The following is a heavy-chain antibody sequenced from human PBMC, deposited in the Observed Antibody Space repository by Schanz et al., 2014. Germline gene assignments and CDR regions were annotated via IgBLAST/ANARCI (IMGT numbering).Heavy chain of an antibody. J-gene: IGHJ4*02. CDR2: IYSSGST. CDR3: ARDGDFDY. CDR1: GFTVSNSY. Sequence: DVQLVDSGGGLVQPGGSLRLSCAASGFTVSNSYIHWVRQAPGKGLEWVSTIYSSGSTYYADSVRGRFTISRDNLKNTVYLQMNSLRAGDTAVYYCARDGDFDYWGQGTLVTVSS. V-gene: IGHV3-53*01.